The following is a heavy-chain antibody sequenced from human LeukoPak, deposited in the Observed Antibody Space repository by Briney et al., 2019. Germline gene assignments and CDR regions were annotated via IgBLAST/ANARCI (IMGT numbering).Heavy chain of an antibody. CDR3: AKSDCSSASCYTIDY. CDR1: GFIVTGYY. D-gene: IGHD2-2*02. CDR2: IYPGGDT. J-gene: IGHJ4*02. V-gene: IGHV3-53*01. Sequence: PGGSLRLSCAASGFIVTGYYMSWVRQAPGKGLEWVSLIYPGGDTHYADSVKGRFIISRDNSKNTLYLQMNSLRTEDTAVYYCAKSDCSSASCYTIDYWGQGILVTVSS.